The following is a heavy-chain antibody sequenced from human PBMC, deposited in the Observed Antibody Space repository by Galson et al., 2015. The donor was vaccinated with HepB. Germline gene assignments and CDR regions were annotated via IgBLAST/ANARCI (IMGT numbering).Heavy chain of an antibody. J-gene: IGHJ4*02. CDR1: GFTFSSYG. D-gene: IGHD6-19*01. V-gene: IGHV3-30*18. Sequence: SLRLSCAASGFTFSSYGMHWVRQAPGKGLEWVAVISYDGSNKYYADSVKGRFTISRDNSKNTLYLQMNSLRAEDTAVYYCAKVVSVVSGYSSGWYVYDYWGQGTLVTVSS. CDR2: ISYDGSNK. CDR3: AKVVSVVSGYSSGWYVYDY.